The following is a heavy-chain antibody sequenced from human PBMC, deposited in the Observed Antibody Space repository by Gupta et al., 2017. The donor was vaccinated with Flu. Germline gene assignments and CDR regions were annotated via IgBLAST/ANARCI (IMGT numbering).Heavy chain of an antibody. CDR3: AKSAGVKWRSAYYYYGMDV. D-gene: IGHD2-15*01. V-gene: IGHV3-9*01. Sequence: GLEWVSGISWNSGSIGYADSVKGRFTISRDNAKNSLYLQMNSLRAEDTALYYCAKSAGVKWRSAYYYYGMDVWGQGTTVTVSS. CDR2: ISWNSGSI. J-gene: IGHJ6*02.